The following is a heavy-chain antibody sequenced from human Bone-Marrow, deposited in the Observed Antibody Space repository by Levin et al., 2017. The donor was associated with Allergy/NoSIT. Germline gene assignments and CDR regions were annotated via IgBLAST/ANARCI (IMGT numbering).Heavy chain of an antibody. D-gene: IGHD3-10*01. CDR3: ARDYFGSGSYYIFDY. J-gene: IGHJ4*02. CDR2: ISPNNGNT. Sequence: TWVRQAPGPGPEWMGWISPNNGNTNYAQQFQGRVTVTTDTSTSTAYMELRSLRSDDTAVYYCARDYFGSGSYYIFDYWGQGTLVIVSS. V-gene: IGHV1-18*01.